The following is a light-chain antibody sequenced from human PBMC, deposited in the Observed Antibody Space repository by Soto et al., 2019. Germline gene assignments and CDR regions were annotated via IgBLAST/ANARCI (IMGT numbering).Light chain of an antibody. V-gene: IGKV1-39*01. CDR1: LSISTY. J-gene: IGKJ5*01. Sequence: DIQLTQSPSTLSASIGDTVTITCRASLSISTYLNWYQQKPGKAPDLLIYAASSLQSGVPSRFSGSGSGTDFTLTIRSLQPEDFATYYCKQSYSTPITFGQGTRLEIK. CDR3: KQSYSTPIT. CDR2: AAS.